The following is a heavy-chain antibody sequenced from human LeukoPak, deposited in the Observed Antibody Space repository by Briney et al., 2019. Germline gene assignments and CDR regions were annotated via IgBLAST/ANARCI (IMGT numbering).Heavy chain of an antibody. CDR3: ARGRPDYGGNSMYYYYYMDV. CDR1: GYTFTSYY. CDR2: INPSGGST. D-gene: IGHD4-23*01. J-gene: IGHJ6*03. V-gene: IGHV1-46*01. Sequence: WASVKVSCKASGYTFTSYYMHWVRQAPGQGLEWMGIINPSGGSTSYAQKFQGRVTMTRDTSTSTVYMELSSLRSEDTAVYYCARGRPDYGGNSMYYYYYMDVWGKGTTVTISS.